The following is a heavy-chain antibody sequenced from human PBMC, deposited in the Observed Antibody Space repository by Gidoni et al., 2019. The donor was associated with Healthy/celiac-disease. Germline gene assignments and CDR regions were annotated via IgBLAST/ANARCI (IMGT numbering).Heavy chain of an antibody. CDR1: GGTFSSYA. V-gene: IGHV1-69*01. CDR3: ARLYCSSTSCYGVRYYYMYV. D-gene: IGHD2-2*01. Sequence: QVQLVQSGAEVKKPGSSVKVSCKASGGTFSSYAISWVRQAPGKGLEWRGGIIPIFVTANYAQKCQGRVTITADESTSTAYMELSSLRSEDTAVDYCARLYCSSTSCYGVRYYYMYVWGKGTTVTVSS. J-gene: IGHJ6*03. CDR2: IIPIFVTA.